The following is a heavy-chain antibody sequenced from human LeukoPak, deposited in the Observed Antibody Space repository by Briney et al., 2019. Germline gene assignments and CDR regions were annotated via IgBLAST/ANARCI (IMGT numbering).Heavy chain of an antibody. CDR3: ARGKYYYDSSGYYPFDY. CDR2: MNPNSGNT. Sequence: AASVKVSCKASGYTFTSYDINWVRQATGQGLEWMGWMNPNSGNTGYAQKFQGRVTITRNTSISTAYMELSSLRSGDTAVYYCARGKYYYDSSGYYPFDYWGQGTLVTVSS. CDR1: GYTFTSYD. J-gene: IGHJ4*02. D-gene: IGHD3-22*01. V-gene: IGHV1-8*03.